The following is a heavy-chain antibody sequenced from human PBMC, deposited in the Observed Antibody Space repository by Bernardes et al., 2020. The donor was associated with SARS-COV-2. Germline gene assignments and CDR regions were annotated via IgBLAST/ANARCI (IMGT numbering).Heavy chain of an antibody. CDR2: ISYDGSNK. J-gene: IGHJ4*02. CDR1: GFTFSTYA. V-gene: IGHV3-30-3*01. CDR3: ARGASAEGGYFDY. D-gene: IGHD3-16*01. Sequence: GGSLRLSCAASGFTFSTYAIHWVRQAPGKGLEWVALISYDGSNKYYTDSVKGRFTISRDNSKNTLFLQMNSLRAEDTAVYYCARGASAEGGYFDYWGQGTLVTVSS.